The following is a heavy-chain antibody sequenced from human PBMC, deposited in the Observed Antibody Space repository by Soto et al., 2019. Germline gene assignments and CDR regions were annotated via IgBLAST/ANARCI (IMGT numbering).Heavy chain of an antibody. CDR3: TTNSRTTMPEVRFDY. Sequence: GGSLRLSCAASGFPFSNAWINWVRQTPGTGLQWVGRVKSKTDGGSADYAAPVKGRFAVSRDDSKNIVYLQMNSVKIEDTGVYYCTTNSRTTMPEVRFDYWGHGTLVTVSS. CDR1: GFPFSNAW. V-gene: IGHV3-15*07. CDR2: VKSKTDGGSA. J-gene: IGHJ4*01. D-gene: IGHD3-10*01.